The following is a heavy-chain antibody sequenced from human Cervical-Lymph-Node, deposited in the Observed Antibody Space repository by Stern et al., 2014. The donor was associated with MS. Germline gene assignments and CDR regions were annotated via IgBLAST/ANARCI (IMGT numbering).Heavy chain of an antibody. CDR3: ARGDTISPLYYFDF. Sequence: QVKLVESGGGVVQPGKSLRLSCAASGFTLSSSSLHWVCQGPGKGLAWVAVTSDDEASIYYHNTVVGSFTISRNNFMNTLYLQMDSLRAEDTAVYYCARGDTISPLYYFDFWGRGTLVTVSP. D-gene: IGHD5-24*01. CDR2: TSDDEASI. V-gene: IGHV3-30-3*01. J-gene: IGHJ4*01. CDR1: GFTLSSSS.